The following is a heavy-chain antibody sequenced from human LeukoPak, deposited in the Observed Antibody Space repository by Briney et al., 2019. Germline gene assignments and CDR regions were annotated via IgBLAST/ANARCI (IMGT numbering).Heavy chain of an antibody. CDR1: GGSIGSYY. CDR2: IYYSGST. J-gene: IGHJ4*02. Sequence: PSETLSLTCAVSGGSIGSYYWSWIRQPPGKGLEWIGYIYYSGSTNYNPSLKSRVTISVDTSKNQFSLKLSSVTAADTAVYYCARGMQQLYHFDSWGRGTLVTVSS. V-gene: IGHV4-59*01. D-gene: IGHD6-13*01. CDR3: ARGMQQLYHFDS.